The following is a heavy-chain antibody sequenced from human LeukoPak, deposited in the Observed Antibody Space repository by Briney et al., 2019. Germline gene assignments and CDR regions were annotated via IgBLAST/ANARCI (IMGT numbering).Heavy chain of an antibody. CDR3: TRGLTVTRAFDI. V-gene: IGHV3-49*04. D-gene: IGHD4-17*01. Sequence: GGSLRLSCTASGFTFGDYAMSWVRQAPGKGLEWVGFIRSKAYGGTTEYAASVKGRFTISRDDSKSIAYLQMNGLKTEDTAVYYCTRGLTVTRAFDIWGQGTMVTVSS. CDR1: GFTFGDYA. CDR2: IRSKAYGGTT. J-gene: IGHJ3*02.